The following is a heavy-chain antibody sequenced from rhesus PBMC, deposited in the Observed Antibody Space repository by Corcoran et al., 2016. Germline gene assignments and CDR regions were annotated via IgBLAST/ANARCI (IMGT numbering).Heavy chain of an antibody. Sequence: QVQLQESGPGLVKPSETLALTCAVCGGPVSSRNWWSWIRQRPGTGLEWIGYISGSSGSTYYNPSLKSRVTISTDTSTNQFSLKLSSVTAADTAVYYCARVGRWLALDYWGQGVLVTVSS. CDR1: GGPVSSRNW. J-gene: IGHJ4*01. V-gene: IGHV4-65*01. CDR2: ISGSSGST. D-gene: IGHD6-37*01. CDR3: ARVGRWLALDY.